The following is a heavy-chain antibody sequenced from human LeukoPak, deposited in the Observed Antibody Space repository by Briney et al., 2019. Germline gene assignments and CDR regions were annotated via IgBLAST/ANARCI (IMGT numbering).Heavy chain of an antibody. J-gene: IGHJ5*02. V-gene: IGHV1-69*05. CDR3: ASQGISLDWFDP. CDR1: GGTFSSYA. CDR2: IIPIFGTA. Sequence: GSSVKVSCKASGGTFSSYAISWVRQAPGQGLEWMGRIIPIFGTANYAQKFQGRVTITTDESTSTAYMELSCLRSEDTAVYYCASQGISLDWFDPWGQGTLVTVSS. D-gene: IGHD1-14*01.